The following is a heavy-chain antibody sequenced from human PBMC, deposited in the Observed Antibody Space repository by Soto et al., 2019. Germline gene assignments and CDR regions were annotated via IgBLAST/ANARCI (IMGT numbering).Heavy chain of an antibody. CDR1: GFTFSSYG. CDR3: AKSIAAVGTPPYFYYYGMDV. J-gene: IGHJ6*02. Sequence: QVQLVESGGGVVQPGRSLRLSCAASGFTFSSYGMHWVRQAPGKGLEWVAVMSYDESNKYYADSVKGRFTISRDNSKNTLYLQMNSLRAEDTAVYYCAKSIAAVGTPPYFYYYGMDVWGQGTTVTVSS. V-gene: IGHV3-30*18. D-gene: IGHD6-13*01. CDR2: MSYDESNK.